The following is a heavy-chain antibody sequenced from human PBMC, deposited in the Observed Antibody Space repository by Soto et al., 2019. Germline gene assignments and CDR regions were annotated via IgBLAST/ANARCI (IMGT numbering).Heavy chain of an antibody. Sequence: GGSMRLSCAASGFRFSSLAMSWVRQAPGKGLEWVSSISGRGVDTLYADSVKGRFTISRDNSRNTLYLQVNSLRAEDTAVYYCAKDQTDVTLFDYWGQGTLVTVSS. J-gene: IGHJ4*02. CDR1: GFRFSSLA. CDR2: ISGRGVDT. CDR3: AKDQTDVTLFDY. D-gene: IGHD2-21*02. V-gene: IGHV3-23*01.